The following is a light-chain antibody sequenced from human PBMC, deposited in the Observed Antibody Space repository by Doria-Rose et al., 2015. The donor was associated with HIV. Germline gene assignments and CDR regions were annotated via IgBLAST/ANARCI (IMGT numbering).Light chain of an antibody. Sequence: TQSPGTLSLSPGERATLSCRASQSFSSTYLAWYQQKPGQAPSLLIYDGSTRATGIPDRFSASGSGTDFTLTINRLEPEDFALYYCHQYGSSRTFGQGTKGGI. CDR1: QSFSSTY. J-gene: IGKJ1*01. V-gene: IGKV3-20*01. CDR3: HQYGSSRT. CDR2: DGS.